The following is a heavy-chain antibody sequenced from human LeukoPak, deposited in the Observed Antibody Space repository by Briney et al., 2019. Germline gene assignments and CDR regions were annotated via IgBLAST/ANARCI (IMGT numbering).Heavy chain of an antibody. J-gene: IGHJ4*02. D-gene: IGHD3-16*01. Sequence: SETLSLTCNVSGDSISSGPYFWGWIRQPPGKGPAWIANIHYTGRTYYNPSLKSRVTISVDTSKNQFSMRLNSVTAADTAVYYCAKTLPDEYVCGSSFDLWGQGTLVTVSS. CDR2: IHYTGRT. CDR3: AKTLPDEYVCGSSFDL. CDR1: GDSISSGPYF. V-gene: IGHV4-39*01.